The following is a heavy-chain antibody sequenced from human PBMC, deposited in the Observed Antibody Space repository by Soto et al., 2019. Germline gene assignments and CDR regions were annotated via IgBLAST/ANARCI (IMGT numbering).Heavy chain of an antibody. V-gene: IGHV4-59*08. Sequence: LETLSLTCTVSGGSISSYYWSWIRQPPGKGLEWIGYIYYSGSTNYNPSLKSRVTISVDTSKNQFSLKLSSVTAADTAVYYCARHRRKQWLGHQFDYWGQGTLVTVSS. D-gene: IGHD6-19*01. CDR2: IYYSGST. J-gene: IGHJ4*02. CDR3: ARHRRKQWLGHQFDY. CDR1: GGSISSYY.